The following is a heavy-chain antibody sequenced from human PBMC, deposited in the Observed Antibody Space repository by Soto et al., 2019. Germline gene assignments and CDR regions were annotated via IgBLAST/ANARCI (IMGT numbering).Heavy chain of an antibody. CDR2: IYYSGST. J-gene: IGHJ4*02. Sequence: SSETLSLTCTVSGGSISSYYWSWIRQPPGKGLEWIGYIYYSGSTNYNPSLKSRVTISVDTSKNQFSLKLSSVTAADTAVYYCARHRAGIAAANSPNFDYWGQGTLVTVSS. CDR3: ARHRAGIAAANSPNFDY. D-gene: IGHD6-13*01. CDR1: GGSISSYY. V-gene: IGHV4-59*08.